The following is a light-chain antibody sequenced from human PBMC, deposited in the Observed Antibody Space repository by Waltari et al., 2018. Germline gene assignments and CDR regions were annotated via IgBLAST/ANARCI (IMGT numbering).Light chain of an antibody. CDR3: QHRGHWPPEAT. CDR2: AAS. J-gene: IGKJ3*01. Sequence: EIVLTQSPATLSLSPGERATLSCRASQRVDKYLAWYQQKPGQAPRLVIYAASNRATGIPARFSGSGSGTDFTLTISSLEPEDFAVYYCQHRGHWPPEATFGPGTKVDI. V-gene: IGKV3-11*01. CDR1: QRVDKY.